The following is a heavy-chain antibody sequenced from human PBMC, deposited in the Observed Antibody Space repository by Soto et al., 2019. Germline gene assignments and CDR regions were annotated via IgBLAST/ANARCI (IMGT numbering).Heavy chain of an antibody. CDR1: GFTFSSYA. D-gene: IGHD2-2*01. Sequence: GSLRLSCAASGFTFSSYAMSWVRQAPGKGLEWVSAISGSGGSTYYADSVKGRFTISRDNSKNTLYLQMNSLRAEDTAVYYCAKDRSRYPLLSVYYFDYWGQGTLVTVSS. CDR2: ISGSGGST. CDR3: AKDRSRYPLLSVYYFDY. J-gene: IGHJ4*02. V-gene: IGHV3-23*01.